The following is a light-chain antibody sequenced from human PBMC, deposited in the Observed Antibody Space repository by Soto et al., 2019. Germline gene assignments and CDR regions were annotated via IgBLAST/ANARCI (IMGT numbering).Light chain of an antibody. CDR1: QSVGTS. V-gene: IGKV3-15*01. CDR3: QQHFNWPPFA. J-gene: IGKJ2*01. Sequence: IVMTQSPATLSVSPGESATLSCRASQSVGTSLAWYQHKPGQAPRLLIYHASTRATAVPARFSGSGSGTEFTLTISSLQSEDFAVYYCQQHFNWPPFAFGPGTKLEI. CDR2: HAS.